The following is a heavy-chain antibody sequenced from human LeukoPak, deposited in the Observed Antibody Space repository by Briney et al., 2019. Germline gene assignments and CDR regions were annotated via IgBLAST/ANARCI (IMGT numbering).Heavy chain of an antibody. Sequence: GGSLRLSCGASGFTFSNYGMLWVRQAPGKGLEWVAVISYDGSNKYYADSVKGRFTISRDNSKNTLYLQMNGLRGEDTAMYYCAKVGDNWDFDYWGQGTLVTVSS. CDR2: ISYDGSNK. J-gene: IGHJ4*02. CDR3: AKVGDNWDFDY. CDR1: GFTFSNYG. D-gene: IGHD1-1*01. V-gene: IGHV3-30*18.